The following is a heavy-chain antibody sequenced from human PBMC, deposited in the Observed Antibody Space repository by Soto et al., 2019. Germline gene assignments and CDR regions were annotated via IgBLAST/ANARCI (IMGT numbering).Heavy chain of an antibody. CDR1: GSIFSNFW. V-gene: IGHV3-7*01. CDR3: AVLSIAAVVDF. Sequence: EEQLVESGGGLVQPGGSLRLSCAASGSIFSNFWINWVRQAPGKGLEWVASINQDGSEKYYVDSVKGRFTISRDNAKNSLYLQMNSLRAEDTAVYYCAVLSIAAVVDFWGQGTLVTVSS. J-gene: IGHJ4*02. CDR2: INQDGSEK. D-gene: IGHD6-25*01.